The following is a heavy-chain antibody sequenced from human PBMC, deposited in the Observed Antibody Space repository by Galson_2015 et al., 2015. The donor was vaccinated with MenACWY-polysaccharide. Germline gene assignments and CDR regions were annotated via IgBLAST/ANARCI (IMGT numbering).Heavy chain of an antibody. Sequence: SETLSLTCAVSDYSIRSGYFRGWIRQPPGKGLEWIASIFHSGTTYYNPSLKSRVTISVDTSKNQFSPKLSSVTAADTAVYYCARVEKYSGSFYILYWGQGTLVTVSS. CDR3: ARVEKYSGSFYILY. J-gene: IGHJ4*02. V-gene: IGHV4-38-2*01. CDR1: DYSIRSGYF. D-gene: IGHD1-26*01. CDR2: IFHSGTT.